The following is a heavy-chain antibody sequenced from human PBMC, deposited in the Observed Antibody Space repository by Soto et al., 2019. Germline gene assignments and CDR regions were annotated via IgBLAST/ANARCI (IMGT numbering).Heavy chain of an antibody. CDR2: VSHSGST. CDR1: GGSFSGYY. J-gene: IGHJ4*01. D-gene: IGHD3-9*01. CDR3: ARGPYDILSGSRGYFDY. Sequence: SETLSLTCAVYGGSFSGYYWSWIRQPPGKGLEWIGEVSHSGSTKYNPSLESRVTISVDTSKNQFSLRLSSMTAADTAVYYCARGPYDILSGSRGYFDYCGHGILVTVSS. V-gene: IGHV4-34*01.